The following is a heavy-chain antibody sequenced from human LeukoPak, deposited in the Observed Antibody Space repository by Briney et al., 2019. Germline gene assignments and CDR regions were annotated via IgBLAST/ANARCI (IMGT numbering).Heavy chain of an antibody. CDR2: ISAYNGNT. CDR3: ARVRSYYYYYGMDV. V-gene: IGHV1-18*01. Sequence: ASVKVSCKASGYPFTSYGISWVRQAPGQGLEWMGWISAYNGNTNYAQKLQGRVTMTTDTSTSTAYMELRSLRSDDTAVYYCARVRSYYYYYGMDVWGQGTTVTVSS. CDR1: GYPFTSYG. J-gene: IGHJ6*02.